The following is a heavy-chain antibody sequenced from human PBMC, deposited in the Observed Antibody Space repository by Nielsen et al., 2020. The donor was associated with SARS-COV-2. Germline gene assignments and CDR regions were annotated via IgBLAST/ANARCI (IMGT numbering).Heavy chain of an antibody. CDR3: AKDQWELLTYYYYYYMDV. J-gene: IGHJ6*03. V-gene: IGHV3-7*05. Sequence: GESLKISCAASGFTFSNYWMNWVRQAPGKGLEWVANIKQDGSEKYYVDSVKGRFTISRDNAKNSLSLQMNSLRAEDTAVYYCAKDQWELLTYYYYYYMDVWGKGTTVTVSS. CDR2: IKQDGSEK. D-gene: IGHD1-26*01. CDR1: GFTFSNYW.